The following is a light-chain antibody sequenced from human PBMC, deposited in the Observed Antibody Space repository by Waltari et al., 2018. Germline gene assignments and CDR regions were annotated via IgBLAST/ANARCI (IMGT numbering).Light chain of an antibody. V-gene: IGLV2-14*03. Sequence: QSALTQPASVSGSPGQSITISCTGTSSDVGGYNYVSWYQQHPGKTPKLLIFDVNTWPPGVSSRVSGSQSGHTASLTISGLQAEDEADYYCGSYTTSSTHVFGTGTKVTVL. CDR2: DVN. J-gene: IGLJ1*01. CDR1: SSDVGGYNY. CDR3: GSYTTSSTHV.